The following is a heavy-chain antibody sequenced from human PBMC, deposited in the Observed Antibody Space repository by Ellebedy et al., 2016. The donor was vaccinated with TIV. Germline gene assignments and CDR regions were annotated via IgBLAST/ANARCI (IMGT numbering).Heavy chain of an antibody. D-gene: IGHD3-16*01. Sequence: MPSETLSLTCTVSGGSISSYYWSWIRQPPGKGLEWIGYIYYSGSTNYNPSLKSRVTISVDTSKNQFSLKLSSVTAADTAVYYCGGGPPFDYWGQGTLVTVSS. CDR2: IYYSGST. CDR1: GGSISSYY. J-gene: IGHJ4*02. CDR3: GGGPPFDY. V-gene: IGHV4-59*01.